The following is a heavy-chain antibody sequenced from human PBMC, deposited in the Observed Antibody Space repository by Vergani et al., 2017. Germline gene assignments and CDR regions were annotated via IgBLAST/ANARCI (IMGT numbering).Heavy chain of an antibody. CDR2: INSDGSST. Sequence: EVQLVESGGGLVQPGGSLRLSCAASGFTFSSYWMHWVRQAPGKGLVWVSCINSDGSSTSYADSVKGRFTISRDNAKNTLYLQMNSLRAEDTAVYYCARVSIDYYYYGMDVWGQGTTVTVSS. V-gene: IGHV3-74*01. CDR3: ARVSIDYYYYGMDV. CDR1: GFTFSSYW. D-gene: IGHD5/OR15-5a*01. J-gene: IGHJ6*02.